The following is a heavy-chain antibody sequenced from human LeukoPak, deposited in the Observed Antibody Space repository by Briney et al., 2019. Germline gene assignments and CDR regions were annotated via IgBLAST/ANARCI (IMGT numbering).Heavy chain of an antibody. CDR1: GFTFSSYA. Sequence: GGSLRLSCAASGFTFSSYAMSWVRQAPGKGLEWVSAISGSGGSTYYADSVKGRFTISRDNSKTTLYLQMNSLRAEDTAVYYCAKLSGSSGYYEYFQHWGQGTLVTVSS. V-gene: IGHV3-23*01. CDR3: AKLSGSSGYYEYFQH. CDR2: ISGSGGST. D-gene: IGHD3-22*01. J-gene: IGHJ1*01.